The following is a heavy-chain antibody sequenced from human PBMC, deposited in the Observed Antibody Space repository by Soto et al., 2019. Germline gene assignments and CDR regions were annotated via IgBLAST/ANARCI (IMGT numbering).Heavy chain of an antibody. CDR2: ISAYNGNT. V-gene: IGHV1-18*01. CDR1: GYTFTIYG. D-gene: IGHD3-22*01. Sequence: ASLKVSCKASGYTFTIYGISWVRQAPGQGLEWMGWISAYNGNTNYAQKLQGRVTMTTDTSTSTAYMELRSLRSDDTAVYYCARDHRYYYSSGYSWFDPWGQGTLVTVSS. J-gene: IGHJ5*02. CDR3: ARDHRYYYSSGYSWFDP.